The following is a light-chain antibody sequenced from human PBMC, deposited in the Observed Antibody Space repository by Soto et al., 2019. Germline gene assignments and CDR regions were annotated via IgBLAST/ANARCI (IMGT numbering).Light chain of an antibody. CDR3: QSYDSSLSGWV. CDR1: SSNIGAGYD. J-gene: IGLJ3*02. V-gene: IGLV1-40*01. Sequence: QPVLTQTPSVSGAPGQRVTISCTGRSSNIGAGYDVHWYQQLPGTAPKLLIYGNSNRPSGVPDRFSGSKSGTSASLAITGLQAEDEADYYCQSYDSSLSGWVFGGGTKLTVL. CDR2: GNS.